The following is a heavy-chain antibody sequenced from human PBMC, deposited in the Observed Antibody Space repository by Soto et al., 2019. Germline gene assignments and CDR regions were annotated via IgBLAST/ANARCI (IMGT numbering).Heavy chain of an antibody. V-gene: IGHV3-21*02. Sequence: EVQLVESGGGLVKPGGSLRLSCAASGFTFSTYSMNWVRQAPGKGLEWVSSINEDSSYIYYADSLKGRITISRDNAKDSLFLQMNSLRPEDTAVYYCVRDLGRYFRSRYMDVWGDGATVTVSS. CDR2: INEDSSYI. CDR1: GFTFSTYS. J-gene: IGHJ6*03. D-gene: IGHD3-9*01. CDR3: VRDLGRYFRSRYMDV.